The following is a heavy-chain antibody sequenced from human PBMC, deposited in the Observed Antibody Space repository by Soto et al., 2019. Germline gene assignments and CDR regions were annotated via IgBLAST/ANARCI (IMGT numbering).Heavy chain of an antibody. CDR3: ARVYGSGGGCYHLDY. CDR2: IYYSGST. CDR1: GGSISSSSYY. V-gene: IGHV4-39*01. Sequence: SETLSLTCTVSGGSISSSSYYWGWIRQPPGKGLEWIGSIYYSGSTYYTPSLKSRVTISVDTSKNQFPLKLSSVTAADTAVYYCARVYGSGGGCYHLDYWGQGTLVTVSS. J-gene: IGHJ4*02. D-gene: IGHD2-15*01.